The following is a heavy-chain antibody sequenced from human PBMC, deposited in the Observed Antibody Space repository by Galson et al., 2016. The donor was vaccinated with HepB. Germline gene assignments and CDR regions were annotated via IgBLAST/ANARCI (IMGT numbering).Heavy chain of an antibody. D-gene: IGHD6-13*01. J-gene: IGHJ5*02. CDR2: IRWHDGST. V-gene: IGHV3-43*01. CDR1: GFTLDDYN. Sequence: SLRLSCATSGFTLDDYNMHWVRQAPGKGLEWVSLIRWHDGSTHYADSVKGRFTISRDNSKSSLYLQMSSLRTEDTALYYCARDHLAYSSSHDNWFDPWGQGALVTVSS. CDR3: ARDHLAYSSSHDNWFDP.